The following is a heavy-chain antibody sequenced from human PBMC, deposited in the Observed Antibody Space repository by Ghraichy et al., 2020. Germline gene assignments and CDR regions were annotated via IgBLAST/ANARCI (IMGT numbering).Heavy chain of an antibody. D-gene: IGHD3-3*01. CDR2: INHSGIT. V-gene: IGHV4-34*01. J-gene: IGHJ4*02. CDR1: GGSFSGDF. CDR3: ATYTTILGLVNIQTY. Sequence: ESLNISCAAYGGSFSGDFWSWVRQPPGKGLEWIGEINHSGITNYSPSLKSRVTISVDTSKNQFSLKLTSVTAADTAVYYCATYTTILGLVNIQTYWGQGTLVTVSS.